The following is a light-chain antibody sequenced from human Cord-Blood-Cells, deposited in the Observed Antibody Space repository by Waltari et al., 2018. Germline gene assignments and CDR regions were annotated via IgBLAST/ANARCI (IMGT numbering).Light chain of an antibody. Sequence: SALTHPASLSRSPGPSSTIPCTGTSSDVGGLNIVSPYQAQPGKAPKLMIYEVRQRPSGVSNRFSGSKSGNTASLTITGLQAEDEADYFCSSYTSSSTWVFGGGTKLTVL. CDR3: SSYTSSSTWV. CDR2: EVR. V-gene: IGLV2-14*01. J-gene: IGLJ3*02. CDR1: SSDVGGLNI.